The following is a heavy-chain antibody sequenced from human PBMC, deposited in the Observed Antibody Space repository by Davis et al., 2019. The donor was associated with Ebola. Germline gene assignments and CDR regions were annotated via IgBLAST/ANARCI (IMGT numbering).Heavy chain of an antibody. Sequence: ASVKVSCKASGYTFTSYNINWVRQATGQGLEWMGWMNPNSGNTGYAQKFQGRITMTRNISISTAYMELSSLRSEDTAVYYCARRVGARSGFDYWGQGSLVTVSS. CDR2: MNPNSGNT. CDR1: GYTFTSYN. CDR3: ARRVGARSGFDY. V-gene: IGHV1-8*01. D-gene: IGHD1-26*01. J-gene: IGHJ4*02.